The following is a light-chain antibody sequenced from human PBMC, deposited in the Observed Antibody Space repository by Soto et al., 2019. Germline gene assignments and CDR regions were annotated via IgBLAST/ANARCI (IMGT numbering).Light chain of an antibody. CDR3: QQYNIWPPWT. CDR2: DAS. J-gene: IGKJ1*01. CDR1: QSVSNN. Sequence: ILMTQSPATLSVSPGERATLSFRASQSVSNNLAWYQQKPGQAPRHLIYDASTRATGIPASFSGSGSGTEFTLSICGLQSTDFAVDYWQQYNIWPPWTFGHGTKVEVK. V-gene: IGKV3-15*01.